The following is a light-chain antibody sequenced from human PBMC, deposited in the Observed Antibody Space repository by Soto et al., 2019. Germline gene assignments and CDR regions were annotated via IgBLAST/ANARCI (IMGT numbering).Light chain of an antibody. Sequence: ALTQPPSVSGSPGQSVTISCTGTSSDVGSYNRVSWYQQPPGTAPKVMIYDVSNRPSGVPDRFSGSKSGNTASLTISGLQAEDESDYYCSSYTSSSTYVFGTGTKVPVL. CDR2: DVS. J-gene: IGLJ1*01. V-gene: IGLV2-18*02. CDR1: SSDVGSYNR. CDR3: SSYTSSSTYV.